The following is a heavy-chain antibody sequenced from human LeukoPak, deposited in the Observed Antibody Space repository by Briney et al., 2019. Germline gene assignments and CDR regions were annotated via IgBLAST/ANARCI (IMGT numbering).Heavy chain of an antibody. V-gene: IGHV4-59*01. CDR1: GFTFSSYG. J-gene: IGHJ4*01. Sequence: GSLRLSCAASGFTFSSYGMSWVRQAPGKGLEWIGYIYKSGSTSYYPSLKSRVTISVDTSKTQFSLKLSSVTAADTAVYYCARSGHCSAGSCYSFDYWGHASHITVSS. CDR3: ARSGHCSAGSCYSFDY. D-gene: IGHD2-15*01. CDR2: IYKSGST.